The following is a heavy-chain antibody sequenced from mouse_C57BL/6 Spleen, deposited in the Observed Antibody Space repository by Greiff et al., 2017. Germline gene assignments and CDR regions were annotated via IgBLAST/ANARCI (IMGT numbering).Heavy chain of an antibody. CDR2: ISSGGDYI. J-gene: IGHJ1*03. V-gene: IGHV5-9-1*02. D-gene: IGHD1-1*02. CDR3: TRVYGWYFDV. Sequence: EVKLMESGEGLVKPGGSLKLSCAASGFTFSSYAMSWVRQTPEKRLEWVAYISSGGDYIYYADTVKGRFTISRDNARNTLYLQMSSLKSEDTAMYYCTRVYGWYFDVWGTGTTVTVSS. CDR1: GFTFSSYA.